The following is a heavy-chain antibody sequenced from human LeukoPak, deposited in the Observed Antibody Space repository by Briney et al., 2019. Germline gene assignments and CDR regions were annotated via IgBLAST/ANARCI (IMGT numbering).Heavy chain of an antibody. CDR1: GYTFTSYH. J-gene: IGHJ4*02. D-gene: IGHD6-19*01. Sequence: ASVKVSCKASGYTFTSYHMHWLRQAPGQGLEWMGGIIPIFGTANYAQKFQGRVTITADESTSTAYMELSRLRSEDTAVYYCARAAPGVTWLVYFDYWGQGTLVTVSS. CDR2: IIPIFGTA. CDR3: ARAAPGVTWLVYFDY. V-gene: IGHV1-69*13.